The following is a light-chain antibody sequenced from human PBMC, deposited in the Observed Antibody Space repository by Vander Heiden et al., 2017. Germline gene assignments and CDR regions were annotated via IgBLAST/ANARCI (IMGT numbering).Light chain of an antibody. V-gene: IGLV1-44*01. CDR1: SSNIGSNA. Sequence: QSVLTQPPSASRTPGQRVAISCSGRSSNIGSNAVNWYQQLPGTAPKLLIQNNNQRPSGVPDRFSGSKSGTSASLAISGLQSEDEADYYCAAWDDILNGPAFGGGTKLTVL. CDR3: AAWDDILNGPA. CDR2: NNN. J-gene: IGLJ2*01.